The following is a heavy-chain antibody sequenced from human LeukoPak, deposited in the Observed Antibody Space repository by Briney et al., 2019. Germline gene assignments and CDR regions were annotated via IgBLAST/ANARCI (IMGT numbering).Heavy chain of an antibody. J-gene: IGHJ6*02. D-gene: IGHD3-10*01. V-gene: IGHV1-69*02. CDR3: AHSGSYYQYYYGMDV. CDR1: GGTFSSYT. CDR2: IIPILGIA. Sequence: ASVKVSRKASGGTFSSYTISWVRQAPGQGLEWMGRIIPILGIANYAQKFQGRVTITADKSTSTAYMELSSLRSEDTAVYYCAHSGSYYQYYYGMDVWGQGTTVTVSS.